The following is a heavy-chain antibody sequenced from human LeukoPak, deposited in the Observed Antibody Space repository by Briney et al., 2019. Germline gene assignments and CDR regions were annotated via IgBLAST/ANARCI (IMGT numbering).Heavy chain of an antibody. D-gene: IGHD2-2*01. Sequence: ASVKVSCKASGYTFTSYGISWVRQAPGQGLEWMGWISAYNGNTNYAQKLQGRVTMTTDTSTSTAYMELRSLRSDDTAVYYCASSLGYCSSTSCRTFDYWGQGTLVTVSS. J-gene: IGHJ4*02. CDR1: GYTFTSYG. CDR3: ASSLGYCSSTSCRTFDY. CDR2: ISAYNGNT. V-gene: IGHV1-18*01.